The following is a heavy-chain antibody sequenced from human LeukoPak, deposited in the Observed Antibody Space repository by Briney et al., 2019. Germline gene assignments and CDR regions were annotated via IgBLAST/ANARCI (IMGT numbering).Heavy chain of an antibody. CDR1: GYSISSGYY. CDR2: IHHSGST. Sequence: SETLSLTCAVSGYSISSGYYWGWIRQPPGKGLEWIGSIHHSGSTYYNPSLKSRVTISVDTSKNQFSLKLSSVTAADTAVYYCARHRRGVHTYYDILTGYSTHDYWGQGTLVTVSS. J-gene: IGHJ4*02. V-gene: IGHV4-38-2*01. CDR3: ARHRRGVHTYYDILTGYSTHDY. D-gene: IGHD3-9*01.